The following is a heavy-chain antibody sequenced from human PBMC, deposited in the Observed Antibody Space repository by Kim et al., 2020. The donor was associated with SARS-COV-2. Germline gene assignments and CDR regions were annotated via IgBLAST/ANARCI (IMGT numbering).Heavy chain of an antibody. D-gene: IGHD3-10*01. CDR2: IYFSGSS. V-gene: IGHV4-39*07. CDR3: ARDKNYYGSGSYYPDW. J-gene: IGHJ5*01. Sequence: SETLSLTCTVSGGSISSSSYYWGWIRQPPGKGLEWIGSIYFSGSSYYNPSLKSRVTISVDTSKNQFSLKLSSVTAADTAVYYCARDKNYYGSGSYYPDW. CDR1: GGSISSSSYY.